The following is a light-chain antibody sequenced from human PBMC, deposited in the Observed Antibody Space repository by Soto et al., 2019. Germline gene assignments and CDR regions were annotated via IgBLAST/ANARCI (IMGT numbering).Light chain of an antibody. V-gene: IGKV3-20*01. CDR3: QQYGSSPTWT. CDR2: GAS. J-gene: IGKJ1*01. Sequence: EIVLTQSPGTLSLSPGERATLSCRASQSVSSSYLAWYQQKPGQAPRLLIYGASSRATGIPDRFSGSGSGTDFPLTISRLEHEDFAVYYCQQYGSSPTWTFGQGTKVEIK. CDR1: QSVSSSY.